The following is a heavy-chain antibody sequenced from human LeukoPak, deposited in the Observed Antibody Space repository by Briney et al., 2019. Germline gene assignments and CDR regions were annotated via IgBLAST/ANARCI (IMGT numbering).Heavy chain of an antibody. J-gene: IGHJ4*02. V-gene: IGHV1-18*01. D-gene: IGHD3-22*01. CDR1: GYTFTSYG. Sequence: ASVKVSCKASGYTFTSYGISWVRQAPGQGLEWMGWISAYNGNTNYAQKLQGRVTMTTDTSTSTAYMELRSLRSEDTAVYYCARDYYDSSGYFVDYWGQGTLVTVSS. CDR2: ISAYNGNT. CDR3: ARDYYDSSGYFVDY.